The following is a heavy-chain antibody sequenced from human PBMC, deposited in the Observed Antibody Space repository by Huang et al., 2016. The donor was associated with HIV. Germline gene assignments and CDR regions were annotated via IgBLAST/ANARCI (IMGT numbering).Heavy chain of an antibody. CDR3: ARDRDRYGPRYSFDY. Sequence: QAHLVESGGGLFKPGGSLRLSCAPSVFTFNDYYMSWIRQAPGKGMEWVSYISSRGSTIYYADSVKGRFTSSRDNAKNSLYLQMNSLRAEDTAVYYCARDRDRYGPRYSFDYWGQGALVTVSS. CDR1: VFTFNDYY. V-gene: IGHV3-11*01. D-gene: IGHD5-18*01. J-gene: IGHJ4*02. CDR2: ISSRGSTI.